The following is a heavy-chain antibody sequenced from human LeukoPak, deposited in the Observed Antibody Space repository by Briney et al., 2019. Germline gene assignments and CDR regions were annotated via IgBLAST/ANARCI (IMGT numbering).Heavy chain of an antibody. J-gene: IGHJ4*02. Sequence: SETLSLTCAVYGGSFSGYYWSWIRQPPGKGLEWIGEINHSGSTNYNPSLKSRVTISVDTSKNQFSLKLSSVTAADTAVYYCARLSPYLGSGSSAFPDDFWGQGTLVTVSS. CDR3: ARLSPYLGSGSSAFPDDF. V-gene: IGHV4-34*01. CDR1: GGSFSGYY. CDR2: INHSGST. D-gene: IGHD3-10*01.